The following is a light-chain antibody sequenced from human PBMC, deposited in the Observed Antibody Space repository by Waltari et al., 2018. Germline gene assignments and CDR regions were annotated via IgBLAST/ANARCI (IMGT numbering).Light chain of an antibody. V-gene: IGLV2-14*01. Sequence: QSALTQPASVSGSPGQSITISCTGTSSDVGGYNYVSWYQQHPGKVPKLMIYGVTNRPSGVSDRFSGSKSGNTASLTISGLQAEDEADYYCSSYRSSTTLKYVFGTGTKVTVL. CDR2: GVT. J-gene: IGLJ1*01. CDR1: SSDVGGYNY. CDR3: SSYRSSTTLKYV.